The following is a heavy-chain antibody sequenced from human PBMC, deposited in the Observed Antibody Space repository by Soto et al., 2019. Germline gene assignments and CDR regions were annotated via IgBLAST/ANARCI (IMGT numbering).Heavy chain of an antibody. Sequence: GGSLSLSCAVSGLTFDDNAMHWVRRAPEKGLEWVSGINWKSDIGYADSVKGRFTISRDNAENSLYLQMNSVRAEDTALYYCAITQDRGGRTTFIYWGQGTQVTVSS. CDR3: AITQDRGGRTTFIY. D-gene: IGHD3-16*01. V-gene: IGHV3-9*01. J-gene: IGHJ4*02. CDR2: INWKSDI. CDR1: GLTFDDNA.